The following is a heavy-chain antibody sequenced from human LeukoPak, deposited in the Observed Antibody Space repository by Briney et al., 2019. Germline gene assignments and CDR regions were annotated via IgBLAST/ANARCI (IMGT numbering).Heavy chain of an antibody. Sequence: ASVKVSCKASGGTFSSYAINWVRQATGQGLEWMGWMNPNSGNTGYAQKFQGRVTMTRNTSISTAYMELSSLRSEDTAVYYCARGDSSGWYLDYWGQGTLVTVSS. J-gene: IGHJ4*02. CDR2: MNPNSGNT. D-gene: IGHD6-19*01. CDR1: GGTFSSYA. V-gene: IGHV1-8*02. CDR3: ARGDSSGWYLDY.